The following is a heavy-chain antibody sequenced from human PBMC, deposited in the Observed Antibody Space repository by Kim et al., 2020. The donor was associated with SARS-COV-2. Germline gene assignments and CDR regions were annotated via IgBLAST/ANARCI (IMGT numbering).Heavy chain of an antibody. CDR2: IYYSGST. V-gene: IGHV4-39*01. D-gene: IGHD2-15*01. CDR3: ACRVVAATFDY. Sequence: SETLSLTCTVSGGSISSSSYYWGWIRQPPGKGLEWIGSIYYSGSTYYNPSLKSRVTISVDTSKNQFSLKLSSVTAADTAVYYCACRVVAATFDYWGQGTLVTVSS. CDR1: GGSISSSSYY. J-gene: IGHJ4*02.